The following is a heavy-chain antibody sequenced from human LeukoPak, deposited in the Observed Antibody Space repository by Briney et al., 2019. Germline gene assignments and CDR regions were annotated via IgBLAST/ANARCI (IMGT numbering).Heavy chain of an antibody. CDR1: GFTITNHW. J-gene: IGHJ5*02. CDR3: VRDPFFSVP. D-gene: IGHD2/OR15-2a*01. V-gene: IGHV3-7*01. Sequence: GGSLSLSCAVSGFTITNHWMSWVRQAPGKGLEWVANIKQDGSEKYYVDSVKGRFTISRDNGKNSLYLQMNSLRVEDTALYYCVRDPFFSVPWGQGTLVTVSS. CDR2: IKQDGSEK.